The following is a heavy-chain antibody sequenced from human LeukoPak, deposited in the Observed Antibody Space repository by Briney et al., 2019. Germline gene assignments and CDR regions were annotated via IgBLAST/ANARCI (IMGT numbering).Heavy chain of an antibody. CDR2: ISSSGSYI. CDR1: AFTFSSYS. Sequence: GGSLRLSCAASAFTFSSYSMNWVRQAPGKGLEWVSSISSSGSYIYYADSVKGRFTISRDNAKNTLYLQMNSLRAEDTAVYYCAKDFAEVGAVYWGQGTLVTVSS. CDR3: AKDFAEVGAVY. D-gene: IGHD1-26*01. J-gene: IGHJ4*02. V-gene: IGHV3-21*01.